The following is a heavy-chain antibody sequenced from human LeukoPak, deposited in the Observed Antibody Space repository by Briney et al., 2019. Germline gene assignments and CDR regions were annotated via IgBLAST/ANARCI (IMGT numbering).Heavy chain of an antibody. Sequence: SETLSLTCTVSGGFISDYCWTWIRQPPGEGLEWIGYVFHSGNTNYNPSLKSRVTISLDTSKNQFSLRLSSVTAADTAVYYCARRRGYSNKEAFDYWGQGTLVTVSS. D-gene: IGHD5-12*01. CDR2: VFHSGNT. J-gene: IGHJ4*02. CDR3: ARRRGYSNKEAFDY. CDR1: GGFISDYC. V-gene: IGHV4-59*08.